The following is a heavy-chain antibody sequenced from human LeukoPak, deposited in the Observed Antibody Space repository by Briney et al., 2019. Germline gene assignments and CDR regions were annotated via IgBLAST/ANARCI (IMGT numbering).Heavy chain of an antibody. V-gene: IGHV4-59*08. Sequence: PSETLSLTCSVSGSSIKNYYWSWIRQPPGKGLEWIGYIYYTGSTNYNPSLKSRVTISVDTSKNQFSLKLSSVTAADTAVYYCARHLLITGEGPFCGYWGQGTLVTVSS. D-gene: IGHD7-27*01. CDR2: IYYTGST. CDR3: ARHLLITGEGPFCGY. J-gene: IGHJ4*02. CDR1: GSSIKNYY.